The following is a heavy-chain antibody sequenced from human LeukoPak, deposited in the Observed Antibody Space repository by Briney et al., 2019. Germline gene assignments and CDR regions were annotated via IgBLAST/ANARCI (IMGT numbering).Heavy chain of an antibody. D-gene: IGHD3-22*01. J-gene: IGHJ3*02. Sequence: GGSLRLSCAASGFTFSSYGMPWVRQAPGKGLEWVAVISYDGSNKYYADSVKGRFTISRDNSKNTLYLQMNSLRAEDTAVYYCHQYYYDSSGYNAPNDAFDIWGQGTMVTVSS. CDR3: HQYYYDSSGYNAPNDAFDI. CDR2: ISYDGSNK. CDR1: GFTFSSYG. V-gene: IGHV3-30*03.